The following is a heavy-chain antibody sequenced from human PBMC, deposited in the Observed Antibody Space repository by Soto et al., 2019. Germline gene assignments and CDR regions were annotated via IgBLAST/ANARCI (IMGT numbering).Heavy chain of an antibody. CDR1: GGSISSYY. CDR3: AITSNCSGGSCYYRTGAFDI. V-gene: IGHV4-59*12. Sequence: SETLSLTCTVSGGSISSYYWSWIRQPPGKGLEWIGYIYYSGSTNYNPSLKSRVTISVDTSKNQFSLKLSSVTAADTAVYYCAITSNCSGGSCYYRTGAFDIWGQGTMVTVSS. CDR2: IYYSGST. J-gene: IGHJ3*02. D-gene: IGHD2-15*01.